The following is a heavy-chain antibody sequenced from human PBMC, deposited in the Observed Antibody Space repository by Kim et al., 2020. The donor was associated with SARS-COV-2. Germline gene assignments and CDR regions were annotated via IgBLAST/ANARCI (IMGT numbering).Heavy chain of an antibody. Sequence: VDSVKGRFPISRDNANNSLYLQMISLRAEDTAVYYCASHGIQAAGLNFDYWGQGTLVTVSS. D-gene: IGHD6-13*01. J-gene: IGHJ4*02. V-gene: IGHV3-7*01. CDR3: ASHGIQAAGLNFDY.